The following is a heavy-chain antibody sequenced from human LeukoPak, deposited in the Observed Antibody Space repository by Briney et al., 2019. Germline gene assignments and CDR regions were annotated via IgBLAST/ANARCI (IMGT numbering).Heavy chain of an antibody. D-gene: IGHD6-19*01. CDR2: IYNSGST. V-gene: IGHV4-31*03. CDR1: GGSISSGGYY. Sequence: SETLSLTCTVSGGSISSGGYYWSWIRQHPGKGLEWIGYIYNSGSTYYNPSLKSRVTISVDTSKNQLSLKVSSVTAADTAVYYCARQSYSSGCFDYWGQGTLVTVSS. J-gene: IGHJ4*02. CDR3: ARQSYSSGCFDY.